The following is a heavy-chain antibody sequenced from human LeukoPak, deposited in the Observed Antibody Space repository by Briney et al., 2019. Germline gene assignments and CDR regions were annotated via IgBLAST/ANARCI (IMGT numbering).Heavy chain of an antibody. CDR1: GGSISSGGYY. J-gene: IGHJ4*02. Sequence: SETLSLTCTVSGGSISSGGYYWSWIRQHPGKGLEWIGYIYYSGSTNYNPSLKSRVTISVDTSKNQFSLKLSSVTAADTAVYYCARARPPLHVFDYWGQGTLVTVSS. CDR2: IYYSGST. V-gene: IGHV4-61*08. D-gene: IGHD2-15*01. CDR3: ARARPPLHVFDY.